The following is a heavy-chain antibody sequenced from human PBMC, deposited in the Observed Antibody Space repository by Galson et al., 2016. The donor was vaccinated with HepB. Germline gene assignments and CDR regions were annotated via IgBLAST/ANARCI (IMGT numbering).Heavy chain of an antibody. J-gene: IGHJ5*02. Sequence: SVKVSCKASGDTFSSDAISWIRQAPGQGLEWMGAIIPIFGTPNYAQKFQGRVMITADGSASTVYMELSSLRSDDTAVYYCARGGSGSYYNWFDPWGQGTQVTVSS. CDR3: ARGGSGSYYNWFDP. V-gene: IGHV1-69*13. CDR1: GDTFSSDA. CDR2: IIPIFGTP. D-gene: IGHD1-26*01.